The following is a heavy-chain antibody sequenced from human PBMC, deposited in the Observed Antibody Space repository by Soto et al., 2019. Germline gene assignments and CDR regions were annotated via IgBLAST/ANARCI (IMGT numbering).Heavy chain of an antibody. CDR1: GFTFSSYW. D-gene: IGHD5-12*01. V-gene: IGHV3-7*01. CDR3: ARDRRSRDGGGYIRLYYYYMAV. Sequence: GGSLRLSCAASGFTFSSYWMIWVRQAPGKGLEWVANIKQDGSEKYYVDSVKGRFTISRDNAKNSLYLQMNSLRAEDTAVYYCARDRRSRDGGGYIRLYYYYMAVWGKGTTVTVSS. CDR2: IKQDGSEK. J-gene: IGHJ6*03.